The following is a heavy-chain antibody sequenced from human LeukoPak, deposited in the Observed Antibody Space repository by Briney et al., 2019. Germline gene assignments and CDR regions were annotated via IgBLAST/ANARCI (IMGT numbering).Heavy chain of an antibody. CDR2: FDVIDAKT. CDR3: AAGRPYSLLDY. V-gene: IGHV1-24*01. J-gene: IGHJ4*02. Sequence: ASVKVSCTVSGSSLTELSLYWVRQAPGKGLKWMGGFDVIDAKTFYAQKFQGRVTMTEDSSTDTAYMELSSLRSDDTAFYYCAAGRPYSLLDYWGQGTLLTVSS. CDR1: GSSLTELS. D-gene: IGHD5-18*01.